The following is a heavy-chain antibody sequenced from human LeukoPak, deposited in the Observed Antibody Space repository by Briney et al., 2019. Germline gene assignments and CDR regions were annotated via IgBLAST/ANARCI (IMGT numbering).Heavy chain of an antibody. V-gene: IGHV3-30*18. D-gene: IGHD2-2*01. CDR2: ISYDGSNK. CDR3: AKEAGYCSSTSCSLYYFYDMDV. Sequence: GGSLRLSCAASGFTFTNYGMHWVRQAPGKGLEWLAVISYDGSNKFYADSVKGRFTISRDTSKNTLYLQMNSLRADDTAVYYCAKEAGYCSSTSCSLYYFYDMDVWGQGTTVTVSS. J-gene: IGHJ6*02. CDR1: GFTFTNYG.